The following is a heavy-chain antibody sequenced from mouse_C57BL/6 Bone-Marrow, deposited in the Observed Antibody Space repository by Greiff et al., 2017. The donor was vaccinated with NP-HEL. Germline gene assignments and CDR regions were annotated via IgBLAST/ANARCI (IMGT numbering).Heavy chain of an antibody. CDR1: GFTFGDFY. D-gene: IGHD2-3*01. CDR3: ARNIYDGYPYAMDY. V-gene: IGHV7-1*01. Sequence: EVNVVESGGGLVQSGRSLRLSCATSGFTFGDFYMEWVRQAPGTGLAWIAASRNKANDYTTEYSASVKGRFIVSRDTSQSILYLQMNALRAEDTAIYYCARNIYDGYPYAMDYWGQGTSVTVSS. J-gene: IGHJ4*01. CDR2: SRNKANDYTT.